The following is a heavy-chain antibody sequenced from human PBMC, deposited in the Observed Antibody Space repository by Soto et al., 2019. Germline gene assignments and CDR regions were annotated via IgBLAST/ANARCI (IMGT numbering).Heavy chain of an antibody. CDR2: ISYDGSNK. CDR3: ARDRTLAGYYDSSGPI. D-gene: IGHD3-22*01. CDR1: GFTFSSYA. J-gene: IGHJ3*02. Sequence: PGGSLRLSCAASGFTFSSYAMHWVRQAPGKGLEWVAVISYDGSNKYYADSVKGRFTISRDNSKNTLYLQMNSLRAEDTAVYYCARDRTLAGYYDSSGPIWGQGTMVTVSS. V-gene: IGHV3-30-3*01.